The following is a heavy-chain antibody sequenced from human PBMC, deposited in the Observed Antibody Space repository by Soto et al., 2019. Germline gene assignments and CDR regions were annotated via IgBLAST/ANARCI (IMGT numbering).Heavy chain of an antibody. J-gene: IGHJ6*02. D-gene: IGHD6-13*01. CDR3: AGGTYSSSWYYPRNYYYYGMDV. Sequence: SETLSLTCTVSGGSISSYYWSWIRQPPGKGLEWIGYIYYSGSTNYNPSLKSRVTISVDTSKNQYSLKLSSVTAADTAVYYCAGGTYSSSWYYPRNYYYYGMDVWGQGTTVTVSS. CDR2: IYYSGST. CDR1: GGSISSYY. V-gene: IGHV4-59*01.